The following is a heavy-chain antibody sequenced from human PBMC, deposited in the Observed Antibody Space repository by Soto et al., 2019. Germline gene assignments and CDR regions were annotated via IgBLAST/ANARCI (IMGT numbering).Heavy chain of an antibody. CDR2: ISASSGTT. D-gene: IGHD3-3*01. J-gene: IGHJ5*02. CDR3: AKWGVDDYFWSGSGP. Sequence: EVQLLESGGGLVQPGGSLRLSCAASGFTFSTYAMSWIRQAPGKGLEWVSAISASSGTTYYADSVKGRFTISRDNSKNTLYLQMNSLRAEETALYYCAKWGVDDYFWSGSGPWGQGTLVTVSS. V-gene: IGHV3-23*01. CDR1: GFTFSTYA.